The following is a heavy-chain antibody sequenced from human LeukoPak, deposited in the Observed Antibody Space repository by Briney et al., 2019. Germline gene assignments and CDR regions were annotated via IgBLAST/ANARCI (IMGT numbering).Heavy chain of an antibody. D-gene: IGHD2-15*01. J-gene: IGHJ3*02. Sequence: PSETLSLTCAVYGGSFSGYYWSWIRQPPGKGLEWIGEINHSGSTNYNPSLKSRVTISVDTSKNQFSLKLSSVTAADTAVYYCARGDCSGGSCYSGSGAFDIWGQGTMVTVSS. CDR2: INHSGST. V-gene: IGHV4-34*01. CDR3: ARGDCSGGSCYSGSGAFDI. CDR1: GGSFSGYY.